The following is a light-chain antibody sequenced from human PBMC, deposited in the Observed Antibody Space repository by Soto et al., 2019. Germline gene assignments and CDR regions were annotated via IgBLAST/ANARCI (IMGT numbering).Light chain of an antibody. CDR3: CSYVGSSTLV. CDR1: SSDVGSYNL. Sequence: ALTQPASVSGSPGQSITISCTGTSSDVGSYNLVSWYRQHPGKAPKLMIYESSKRPSGLSNRFSGSKSGNTASLTISGLQAEDEADYYCCSYVGSSTLVFGGGTKVTVL. CDR2: ESS. J-gene: IGLJ3*02. V-gene: IGLV2-23*01.